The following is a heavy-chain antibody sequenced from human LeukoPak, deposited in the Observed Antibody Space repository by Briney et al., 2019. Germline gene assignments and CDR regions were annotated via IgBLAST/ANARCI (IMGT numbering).Heavy chain of an antibody. Sequence: SETLSLTCTVSGGSISSSSYYWGWIRQPPGKGLEWIGSIYYSGSTYYNPPLKSRVTISVDTSKNQFSLKLSSVTAADTAVYYCARGGKDGYNAFDYWGQGTLVTVSS. D-gene: IGHD5-24*01. CDR1: GGSISSSSYY. J-gene: IGHJ4*02. CDR3: ARGGKDGYNAFDY. V-gene: IGHV4-39*07. CDR2: IYYSGST.